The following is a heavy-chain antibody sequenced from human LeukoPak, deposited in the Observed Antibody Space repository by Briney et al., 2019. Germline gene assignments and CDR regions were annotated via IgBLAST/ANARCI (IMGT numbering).Heavy chain of an antibody. V-gene: IGHV3-66*01. Sequence: PGGSLRLSCAASGFIVSTNYMSWVRQAPGKGLEWVSVLYSGGYANYADSVKGRFTISRDNSKNTLYLQMNSLRAEDTAVYYCARDDLINWGQGTLVTVSS. CDR2: LYSGGYA. J-gene: IGHJ4*02. CDR1: GFIVSTNY. CDR3: ARDDLIN. D-gene: IGHD3/OR15-3a*01.